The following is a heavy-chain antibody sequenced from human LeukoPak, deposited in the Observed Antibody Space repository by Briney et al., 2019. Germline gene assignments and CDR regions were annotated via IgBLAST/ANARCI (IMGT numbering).Heavy chain of an antibody. CDR3: ARDFYGDDGHHPFDY. CDR2: IYASGST. J-gene: IGHJ4*02. D-gene: IGHD2/OR15-2a*01. V-gene: IGHV4-4*07. CDR1: GCSISNYY. Sequence: SETLSLTRSVSGCSISNYYWNWLRQPAGKGLEWIGRIYASGSTNYNPSLKSRVTISMDKSKNHFSLNLKSVTAADTAFYYCARDFYGDDGHHPFDYWGQGIQVTVSS.